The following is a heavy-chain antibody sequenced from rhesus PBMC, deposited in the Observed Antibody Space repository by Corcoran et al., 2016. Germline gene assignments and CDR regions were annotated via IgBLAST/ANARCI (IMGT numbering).Heavy chain of an antibody. V-gene: IGHV4-122*02. Sequence: QVQLQESGPGLVKPSETLSLTCAVSGGSISSGYYYWSWIRQPPGKGLEWIGYIPYSGSTSYNPSLKSRVTISSDTSKNQFSLKLSSVTAADTAVYYCARAGRPYGLDSWGQGVVVTVSS. D-gene: IGHD2-21*01. CDR3: ARAGRPYGLDS. CDR1: GGSISSGYYY. CDR2: IPYSGST. J-gene: IGHJ6*01.